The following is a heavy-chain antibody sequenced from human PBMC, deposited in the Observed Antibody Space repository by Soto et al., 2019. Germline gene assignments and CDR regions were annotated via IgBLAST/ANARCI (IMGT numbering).Heavy chain of an antibody. J-gene: IGHJ4*02. V-gene: IGHV3-23*01. Sequence: EVQLLGSGGGLVQPGGSLRLSCAASGFTFSSYAMSWVLQSPGKGLEWVSAISGSGGSTYYADSVKGRFTIARDNSKNTLYLQMNSLRAEDTAVYYCAKGTRMAGPLDYWGQGTLVTVSS. D-gene: IGHD6-19*01. CDR3: AKGTRMAGPLDY. CDR1: GFTFSSYA. CDR2: ISGSGGST.